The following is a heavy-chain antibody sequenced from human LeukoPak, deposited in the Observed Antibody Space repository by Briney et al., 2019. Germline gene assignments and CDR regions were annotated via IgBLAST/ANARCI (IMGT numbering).Heavy chain of an antibody. J-gene: IGHJ4*02. V-gene: IGHV3-53*01. D-gene: IGHD5-18*01. Sequence: GGSLRLSCAASGFTFSSYAMSWVRQAPGKGLEWVSVIYSGGSTYYADSVKGRFTISRDNSKNTLYLQMNSLRAEDTAVYYCASGYSYGEPVDYWGQGTLVTVSS. CDR1: GFTFSSYA. CDR3: ASGYSYGEPVDY. CDR2: IYSGGST.